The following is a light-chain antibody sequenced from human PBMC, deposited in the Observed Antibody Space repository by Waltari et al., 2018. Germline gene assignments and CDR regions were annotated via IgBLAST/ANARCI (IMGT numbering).Light chain of an antibody. CDR2: DNN. V-gene: IGLV1-51*01. Sequence: QSVLTQPPSVSAAPGQKVTISCSGDGSNIGNNYVSWYQQFPGTAPKLLIYDNNKRPSGIPDRCSGSKSGTSATLVITGLHTGDEADYYCGTWDTSLSKVFGGGTKLTVL. J-gene: IGLJ2*01. CDR3: GTWDTSLSKV. CDR1: GSNIGNNY.